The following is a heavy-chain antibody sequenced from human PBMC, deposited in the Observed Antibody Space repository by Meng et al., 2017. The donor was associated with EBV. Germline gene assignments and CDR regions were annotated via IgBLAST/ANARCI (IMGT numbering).Heavy chain of an antibody. Sequence: QVQLVLNAAEVKKTGSSVKVHCKTSRGPFKYYGISWVRQAPGQGLEWLGGFLPRFGAPNYAQKFHGRVKITADESTSTHYKDLNSLRSEDTAIYYCASESGRGYTPDYGGQGTLVTVSS. D-gene: IGHD3-10*01. V-gene: IGHV1-69*01. CDR3: ASESGRGYTPDY. J-gene: IGHJ4*02. CDR1: RGPFKYYG. CDR2: FLPRFGAP.